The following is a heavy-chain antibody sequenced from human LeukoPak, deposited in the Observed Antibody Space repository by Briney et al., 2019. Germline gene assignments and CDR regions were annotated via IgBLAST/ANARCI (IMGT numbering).Heavy chain of an antibody. CDR1: GFTFSNSA. CDR2: IDYDSSHI. V-gene: IGHV3-21*01. J-gene: IGHJ2*01. D-gene: IGHD5-12*01. Sequence: GGSLRLSCAASGFTFSNSAMNWVRQVPGKGLEWVSSIDYDSSHIYYAASVRGRFTISRDNARNSLFLQMNSLRAEDTAIYYCARSVYSGYHYSSRYFDLWGRGTLVTVSS. CDR3: ARSVYSGYHYSSRYFDL.